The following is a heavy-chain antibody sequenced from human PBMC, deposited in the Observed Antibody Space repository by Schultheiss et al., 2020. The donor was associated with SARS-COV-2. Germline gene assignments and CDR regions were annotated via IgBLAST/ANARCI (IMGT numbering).Heavy chain of an antibody. J-gene: IGHJ6*02. Sequence: SETLSLTCTVSGGSISSYYWSWIRQHPGKGLEYIGHIYNSGSPAYNPSLKSRVAISVDTSKNQFSLKLRSVTAADTAVYYCAREHVEMTTIRYYYHGLDVWGQGTTVTVSS. D-gene: IGHD5-24*01. V-gene: IGHV4-59*06. CDR1: GGSISSYY. CDR2: IYNSGSP. CDR3: AREHVEMTTIRYYYHGLDV.